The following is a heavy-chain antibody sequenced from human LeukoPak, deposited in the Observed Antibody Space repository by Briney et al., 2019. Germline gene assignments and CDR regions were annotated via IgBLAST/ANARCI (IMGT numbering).Heavy chain of an antibody. J-gene: IGHJ4*01. D-gene: IGHD2-2*01. CDR1: GFTFRTYG. Sequence: GGSLRLSCAASGFTFRTYGMNWVLQAPGKGLEWISYINSNSDTVHYSNSVEGRFTISRDNAKNSLYLQMNSLRAEDTAMYYCARDTRGESDYWGHGTLVTVSS. V-gene: IGHV3-48*04. CDR2: INSNSDTV. CDR3: ARDTRGESDY.